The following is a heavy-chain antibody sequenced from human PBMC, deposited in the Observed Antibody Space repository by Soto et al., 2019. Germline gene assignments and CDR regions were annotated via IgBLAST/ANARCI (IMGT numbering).Heavy chain of an antibody. V-gene: IGHV4-39*07. CDR1: GGYISSSSYY. D-gene: IGHD3-22*01. CDR3: ARAQGYYDSSGYYPGPYYYGMDV. J-gene: IGHJ6*02. CDR2: IYYSGST. Sequence: SETLSLTCTVSGGYISSSSYYWGWIRQPPGKGLEWIGYIYYSGSTYYNPSLKSRVTISVDRSKNQFSLKLSSVTAADTAVYYCARAQGYYDSSGYYPGPYYYGMDVWGQGTTVTVSS.